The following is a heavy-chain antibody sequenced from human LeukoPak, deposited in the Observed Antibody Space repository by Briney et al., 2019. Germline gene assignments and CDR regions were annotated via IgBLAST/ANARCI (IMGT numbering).Heavy chain of an antibody. CDR2: IYYSGST. Sequence: SETLSLTCTVSGGSISSYYWSWIRQPPGKRLEWIGYIYYSGSTNYNPSLKRRVTTSVDTSKNQFSLKLSSVTAADTAVYYCARENGDYADYWGQGTLVTVSS. D-gene: IGHD4-17*01. J-gene: IGHJ4*02. CDR1: GGSISSYY. V-gene: IGHV4-59*01. CDR3: ARENGDYADY.